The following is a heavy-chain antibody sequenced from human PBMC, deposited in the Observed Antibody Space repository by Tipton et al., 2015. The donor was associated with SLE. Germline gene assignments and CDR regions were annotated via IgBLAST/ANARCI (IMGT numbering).Heavy chain of an antibody. CDR1: GDSVSNSDYY. V-gene: IGHV4-39*07. D-gene: IGHD1-26*01. J-gene: IGHJ5*02. CDR3: ARESGDL. CDR2: IYYSGTS. Sequence: LRLSCTVSGDSVSNSDYYWGWIRQPPGKGLEWIGSIYYSGTSYYNPSLESRVTISVDTSKNQFSLKLSSVTAADTAIYYCARESGDLWGQGTLVTVSS.